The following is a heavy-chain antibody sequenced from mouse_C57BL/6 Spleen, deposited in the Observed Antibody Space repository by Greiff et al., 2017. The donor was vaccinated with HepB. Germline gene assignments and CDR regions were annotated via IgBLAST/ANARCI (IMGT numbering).Heavy chain of an antibody. J-gene: IGHJ4*01. Sequence: EVQVVESGGGLVKPGGSLKLSCAASGFTFSDYGMHWVRQAPEKGLEWVAYISSGSSTIYYADTVKGRFTISRDNAKNTLVLQMTSLRSEDTAMYYCASYGQWAMDYWGQGTSVTVSS. D-gene: IGHD1-1*02. CDR2: ISSGSSTI. CDR1: GFTFSDYG. CDR3: ASYGQWAMDY. V-gene: IGHV5-17*01.